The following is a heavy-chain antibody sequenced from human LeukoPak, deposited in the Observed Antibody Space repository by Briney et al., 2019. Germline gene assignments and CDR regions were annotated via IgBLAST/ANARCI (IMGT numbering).Heavy chain of an antibody. V-gene: IGHV3-30*03. Sequence: GGSLRLSCAASGVNFNNYVMYWVRQAPGKGLEWVAVISYDGSNKYYVDSVKGRFTISRDNSKNTLYLQMNSLRSEDTAVYYCARDFQGMDVWGQGTTVTVSS. CDR3: ARDFQGMDV. CDR2: ISYDGSNK. CDR1: GVNFNNYV. J-gene: IGHJ6*02.